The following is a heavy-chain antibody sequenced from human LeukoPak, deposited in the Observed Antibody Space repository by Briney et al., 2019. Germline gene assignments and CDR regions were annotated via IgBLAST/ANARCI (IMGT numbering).Heavy chain of an antibody. CDR2: IIPILGIA. CDR3: ARDQEWELLVLLDY. Sequence: ASVKVSCKASGGTFSSYAISWVRQAPGQGLEWMGRIIPILGIANYAQKFQGRVTITADKSTSTAYMELSSLRSEDTAVYYCARDQEWELLVLLDYLGQGTLVTVSS. J-gene: IGHJ4*02. V-gene: IGHV1-69*04. CDR1: GGTFSSYA. D-gene: IGHD1-26*01.